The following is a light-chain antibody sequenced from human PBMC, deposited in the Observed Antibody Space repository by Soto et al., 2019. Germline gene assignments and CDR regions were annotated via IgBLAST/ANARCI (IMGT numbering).Light chain of an antibody. Sequence: QSALTQPASVSGSPGQSITISCTGTSSDVGSYNLVSWYQQHPGKAPKLMIYEGSKRPSGVSDRFSGSKSGNTASLTISGLRAEDEAVYYCCSYAGSSTFYVFGTGTKVTVL. CDR1: SSDVGSYNL. V-gene: IGLV2-23*01. CDR2: EGS. CDR3: CSYAGSSTFYV. J-gene: IGLJ1*01.